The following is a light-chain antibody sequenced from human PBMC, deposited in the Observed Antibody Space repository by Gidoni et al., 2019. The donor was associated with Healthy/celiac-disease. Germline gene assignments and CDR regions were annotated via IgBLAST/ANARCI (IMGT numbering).Light chain of an antibody. CDR2: GNS. CDR1: SSNIGAGYD. J-gene: IGLJ2*01. CDR3: QSYDSSLSGSRV. Sequence: SVLPPPPSVSGAPGPRVTISCTGSSSNIGAGYDGHWYQQLPGTAPKLLIYGNSNRPSGVPDRFSGSKSGTSASLAITGLQAEDEADYYCQSYDSSLSGSRVFGGGTKLTVL. V-gene: IGLV1-40*01.